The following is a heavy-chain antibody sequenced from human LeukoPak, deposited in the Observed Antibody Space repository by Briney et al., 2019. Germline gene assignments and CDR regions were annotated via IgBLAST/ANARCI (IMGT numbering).Heavy chain of an antibody. V-gene: IGHV4-39*01. Sequence: SETLSLTCTVSSGSISSSNYYWDWIRQPPGKGLEWIGNIYYSGRTFYNPSPKSRVTISVDTSKNQFSLNLSSVTAADTAVYFCARGVTTNGYYYYMDVWGKGTTVTVSS. J-gene: IGHJ6*03. CDR2: IYYSGRT. D-gene: IGHD4-17*01. CDR1: SGSISSSNYY. CDR3: ARGVTTNGYYYYMDV.